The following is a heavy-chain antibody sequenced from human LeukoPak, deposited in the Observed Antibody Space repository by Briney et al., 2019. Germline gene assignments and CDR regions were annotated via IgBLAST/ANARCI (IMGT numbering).Heavy chain of an antibody. J-gene: IGHJ3*02. V-gene: IGHV4-38-2*02. D-gene: IGHD3-22*01. Sequence: PSETLSLTCTVSGYSISSGYYWGWIRQPPGKGLEWIGSIYHSGSTYYSPSLKSRVTISLDTSRNQFSLKLNSVTAADTAVYYCAKSNGYGXIDIWGXXXMVTVSS. CDR2: IYHSGST. CDR3: AKSNGYGXIDI. CDR1: GYSISSGYY.